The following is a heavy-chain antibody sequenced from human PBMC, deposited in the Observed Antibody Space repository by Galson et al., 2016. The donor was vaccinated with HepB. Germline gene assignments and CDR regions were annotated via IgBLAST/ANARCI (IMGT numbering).Heavy chain of an antibody. J-gene: IGHJ4*02. CDR1: GFTFSSYW. CDR3: TRDIERVGTTLYFNY. D-gene: IGHD1-1*01. Sequence: SLRLSCATSGFTFSSYWMSWVRQAPGQGLEWVAKIKQDGSEKNYADSVKGRFTTSRDNANNSLYLQMDSLRAEDSAIYFCTRDIERVGTTLYFNYWGRGTLVTVSS. CDR2: IKQDGSEK. V-gene: IGHV3-7*01.